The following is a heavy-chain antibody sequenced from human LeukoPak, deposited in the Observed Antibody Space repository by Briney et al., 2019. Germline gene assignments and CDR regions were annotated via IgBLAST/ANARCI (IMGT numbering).Heavy chain of an antibody. CDR2: IYSGGST. D-gene: IGHD3-3*01. V-gene: IGHV3-66*02. CDR1: GFTVSSNY. J-gene: IGHJ4*02. Sequence: GGSLRLSCAASGFTVSSNYMSWVRQAPGKGLEWVSVIYSGGSTYYADSVKGRFTISRDNSKNTLHLQMNSLRAEDTAVYYCAREVITIFGQHYLDYWGQGTLVTVSS. CDR3: AREVITIFGQHYLDY.